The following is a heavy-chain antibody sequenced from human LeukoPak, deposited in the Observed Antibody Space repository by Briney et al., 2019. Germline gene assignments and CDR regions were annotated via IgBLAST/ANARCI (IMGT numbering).Heavy chain of an antibody. Sequence: PGRSLRLSCAASGFTFSSYGMHWVRQAPGKGLEWVAVIWYDTSNKYYADSVKGRFTISRDSSKNTLYLQMNSLRAEDTAVYYCARDLAAAGTWFDPWGQGTLVTVSS. CDR3: ARDLAAAGTWFDP. CDR1: GFTFSSYG. D-gene: IGHD6-13*01. CDR2: IWYDTSNK. J-gene: IGHJ5*02. V-gene: IGHV3-33*01.